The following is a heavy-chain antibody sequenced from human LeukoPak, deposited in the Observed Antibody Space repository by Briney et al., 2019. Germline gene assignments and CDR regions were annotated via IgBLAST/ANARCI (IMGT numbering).Heavy chain of an antibody. D-gene: IGHD2-8*01. V-gene: IGHV1-18*01. CDR2: ISAYSGNT. CDR3: AESENSYEWSYFDY. Sequence: ASVKVSCKASGYTFTSYGISWVRQAPGQGLEWMGWISAYSGNTNYAQKFQGRVTMTTDTSTSTAYMELRSLRSDDAAVYYCAESENSYEWSYFDYWGQGTLVTVSS. CDR1: GYTFTSYG. J-gene: IGHJ4*02.